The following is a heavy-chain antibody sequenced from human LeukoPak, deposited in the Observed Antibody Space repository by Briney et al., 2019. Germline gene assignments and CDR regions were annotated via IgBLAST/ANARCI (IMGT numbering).Heavy chain of an antibody. CDR3: ARDWDKDFWEGDNWFDS. V-gene: IGHV3-30*01. J-gene: IGHJ5*01. CDR2: ISYDGSNK. D-gene: IGHD3-3*01. CDR1: GFTFSSYA. Sequence: GRSLRLFCAASGFTFSSYAMHWVRQAPGKGLEWVAVISYDGSNKYYADSVKGRFTISRDNSKNTLYLQMNSLRAEDTAVYYCARDWDKDFWEGDNWFDSWGQGTLVTVSS.